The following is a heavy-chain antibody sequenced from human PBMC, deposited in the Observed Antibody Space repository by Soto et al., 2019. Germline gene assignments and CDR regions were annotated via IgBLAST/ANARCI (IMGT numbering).Heavy chain of an antibody. Sequence: QVQLVQSGAEVKKPGSSVKVSCKASGGTFSSYAISWVRQAPGQGLEWMGGIIPIFGTANYAQKFQGRVKITADESPSTAYMELSSLRSEDTAVYYFALVVYAPGGVGFDYWGQGTLVTVSS. D-gene: IGHD2-8*02. CDR3: ALVVYAPGGVGFDY. V-gene: IGHV1-69*01. CDR1: GGTFSSYA. J-gene: IGHJ4*02. CDR2: IIPIFGTA.